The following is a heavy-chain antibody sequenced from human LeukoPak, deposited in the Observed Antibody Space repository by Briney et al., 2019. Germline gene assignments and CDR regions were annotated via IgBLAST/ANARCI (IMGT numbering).Heavy chain of an antibody. J-gene: IGHJ4*02. CDR3: ARDKTRGLGYSYSKSGNYFDY. V-gene: IGHV3-30*04. CDR2: ISFDGSNE. Sequence: GGSLRLSCAASGFTFSSYEMNWVRQAPGKGLEWVAVISFDGSNEYYADSVKGRFTISRDNAKNSLYLQMNSLRAEDTAVYSCARDKTRGLGYSYSKSGNYFDYWGQGTLVTVSS. D-gene: IGHD5-18*01. CDR1: GFTFSSYE.